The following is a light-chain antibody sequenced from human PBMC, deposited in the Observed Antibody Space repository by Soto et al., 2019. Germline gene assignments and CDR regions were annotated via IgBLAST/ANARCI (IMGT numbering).Light chain of an antibody. J-gene: IGKJ3*01. V-gene: IGKV3-20*01. CDR2: GAS. Sequence: ERVMTQSPATLSVSPGDRATLSCRASQSVSSKYLAWYQQKPGQAPRVLIYGASIRATGIPERFSGGGSGTDFTLTITRLEPEDFAVYYCQQYGSSLFTFGPGTKVDIK. CDR3: QQYGSSLFT. CDR1: QSVSSKY.